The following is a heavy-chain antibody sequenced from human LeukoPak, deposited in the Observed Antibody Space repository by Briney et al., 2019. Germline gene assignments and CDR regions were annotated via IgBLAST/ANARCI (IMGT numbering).Heavy chain of an antibody. J-gene: IGHJ4*02. Sequence: ASVKVSCKASGGTFSSYAISWVRQAPGQGLEWTGGIIPIFGTANYAQKFQGRVTITTDESTSTAYMELSSLRSEDTAVYYCAAYSSSSKPLDYWGQGTLVTVSS. CDR3: AAYSSSSKPLDY. CDR1: GGTFSSYA. V-gene: IGHV1-69*05. D-gene: IGHD6-6*01. CDR2: IIPIFGTA.